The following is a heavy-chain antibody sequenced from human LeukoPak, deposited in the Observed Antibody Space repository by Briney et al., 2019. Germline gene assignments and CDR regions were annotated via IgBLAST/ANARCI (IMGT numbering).Heavy chain of an antibody. CDR1: GGSLSSND. CDR2: IYTSGRA. V-gene: IGHV4-4*07. J-gene: IGHJ3*02. D-gene: IGHD5-24*01. Sequence: SETLSLTCTVSGGSLSSNDWSWVRQPAGKGLEWIGRIYTSGRANYNPSLKSRVTMSVDPSKTQFSLKLSSVTAADTAVYYCARNWNGYDYNFGDAFDIWGQGTMVTVSS. CDR3: ARNWNGYDYNFGDAFDI.